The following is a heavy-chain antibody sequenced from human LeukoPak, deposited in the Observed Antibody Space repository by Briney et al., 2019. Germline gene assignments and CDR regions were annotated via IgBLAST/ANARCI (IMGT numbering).Heavy chain of an antibody. V-gene: IGHV1-69*05. CDR3: ARDLSSGYYHHGTQNWFDP. J-gene: IGHJ5*02. CDR2: IIPIFGTA. Sequence: GASVKVSCKASGYTFTGYYMHWVRQAPGQGLEWMGRIIPIFGTANYAQKFQGRVTITTDESTSTAYMELSSLRSEDTAVYYCARDLSSGYYHHGTQNWFDPWGQGTLVTVSS. D-gene: IGHD3-22*01. CDR1: GYTFTGYY.